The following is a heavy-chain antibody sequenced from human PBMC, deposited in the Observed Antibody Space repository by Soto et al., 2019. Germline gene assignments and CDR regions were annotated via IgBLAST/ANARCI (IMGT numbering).Heavy chain of an antibody. J-gene: IGHJ3*02. CDR1: SGSISSSNW. CDR3: ARDNGDCTNGVCGLDAFDI. CDR2: IYHSGST. D-gene: IGHD2-8*01. V-gene: IGHV4-4*02. Sequence: SETLSLTCAVSSGSISSSNWWSWVRQPPGKGLEWIGEIYHSGSTNYNPSLKSRVTISVDKSKNQFSLKLSSVTAADTAVYYCARDNGDCTNGVCGLDAFDIWGQGTMVTVSS.